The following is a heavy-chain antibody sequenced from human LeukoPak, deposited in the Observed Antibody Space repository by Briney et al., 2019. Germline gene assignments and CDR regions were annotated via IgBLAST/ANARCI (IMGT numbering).Heavy chain of an antibody. CDR3: ARGSSSWYGEYYYYGMDV. CDR2: ISAYNGNT. J-gene: IGHJ6*02. CDR1: GYTFTSYG. Sequence: ASVKVSCKASGYTFTSYGISWVRQAPGQGLEWMGWISAYNGNTNYAQKLQGRVTMTTDTSTSTAYMELRSLRSDDTAVYYCARGSSSWYGEYYYYGMDVWGQGTTVTVSS. V-gene: IGHV1-18*01. D-gene: IGHD6-13*01.